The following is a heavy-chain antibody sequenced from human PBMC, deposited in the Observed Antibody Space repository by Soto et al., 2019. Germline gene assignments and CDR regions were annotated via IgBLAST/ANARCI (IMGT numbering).Heavy chain of an antibody. J-gene: IGHJ4*02. V-gene: IGHV4-34*01. CDR3: ARGVDSWSGYLF. CDR1: GGSFDCYY. Sequence: ETLSLTCALYGGSFDCYYWSWIRQSPGKGLEWIGEIHHSGSTKYNPSLKSRVSLSVDTSTKQFSLKMTSMTAADRGVYYCARGVDSWSGYLFWGQGTPVTVSS. CDR2: IHHSGST. D-gene: IGHD3-3*01.